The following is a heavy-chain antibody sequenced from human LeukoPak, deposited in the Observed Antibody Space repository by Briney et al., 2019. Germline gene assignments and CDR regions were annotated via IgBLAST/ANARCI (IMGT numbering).Heavy chain of an antibody. CDR3: ARSEINDYNRY. J-gene: IGHJ4*02. D-gene: IGHD3-16*01. CDR2: VYYTGST. V-gene: IGHV4-59*08. Sequence: SETLSLTCTVSGDFITAYYWSWIRQPPGKGLEWIGYVYYTGSTNYNPSLKSRVTISVDTSKNQFSLKMRPVTAADTAVYYCARSEINDYNRYWGQGILVTVSS. CDR1: GDFITAYY.